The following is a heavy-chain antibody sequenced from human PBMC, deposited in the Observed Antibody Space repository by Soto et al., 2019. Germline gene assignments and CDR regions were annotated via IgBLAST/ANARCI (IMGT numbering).Heavy chain of an antibody. D-gene: IGHD6-19*01. V-gene: IGHV3-9*01. CDR1: GFTFDDYA. CDR2: ISWNSGSI. CDR3: AKLRAVAVGDAFDI. J-gene: IGHJ3*02. Sequence: GGSLRLSCAASGFTFDDYAMHWVRQAPGKGLEWVSGISWNSGSIGYADSVKGRFTISRDNTKNSLYLQMNSLRAEDTALYHCAKLRAVAVGDAFDIWGQGTMVTVSS.